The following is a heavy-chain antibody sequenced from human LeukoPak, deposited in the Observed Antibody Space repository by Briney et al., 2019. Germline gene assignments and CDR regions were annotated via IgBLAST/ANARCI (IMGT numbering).Heavy chain of an antibody. D-gene: IGHD3-10*01. CDR2: INHSRST. CDR1: GGSFSGYY. CDR3: ARVRKIYYYGSGSYYSVHQQYYFDY. J-gene: IGHJ4*02. Sequence: NPSETLSLTCAVYGGSFSGYYWSWIRQPPGKGLEWIGEINHSRSTNYNPSLKSRVTISVDTSKNQFSLKLSSVTAADTAVYYCARVRKIYYYGSGSYYSVHQQYYFDYWGQGTLVTVSS. V-gene: IGHV4-34*01.